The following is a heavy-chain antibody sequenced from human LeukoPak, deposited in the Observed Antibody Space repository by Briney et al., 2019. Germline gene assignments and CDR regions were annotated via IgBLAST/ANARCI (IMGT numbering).Heavy chain of an antibody. V-gene: IGHV3-30*02. D-gene: IGHD5-18*01. CDR3: ARGYTYFAY. Sequence: GGSLRLSCAASGFTFRNYGMHWVRQAPGKGLEWVTFIRYDGADEYYAVSVKGRFTISRDDSKNTVFLQMSTLRVEDTAVYYCARGYTYFAYWGQGTLVTVSS. CDR1: GFTFRNYG. CDR2: IRYDGADE. J-gene: IGHJ4*02.